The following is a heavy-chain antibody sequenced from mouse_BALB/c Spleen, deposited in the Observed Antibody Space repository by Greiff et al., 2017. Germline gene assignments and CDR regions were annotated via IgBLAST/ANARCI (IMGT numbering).Heavy chain of an antibody. CDR3: ARSEGGGYYSAWFAY. D-gene: IGHD2-3*01. CDR1: GYAFTNYL. CDR2: INPGSGGT. V-gene: IGHV1-54*01. Sequence: QVQLQQSGAELVRPGTSVKVSCKASGYAFTNYLIEWVKQRPGQGLEWIGVINPGSGGTNYNEKFKAKATLTADKSSSTAYMQLSSLTSDDSAVYFCARSEGGGYYSAWFAYWGQGTLVTVSA. J-gene: IGHJ3*01.